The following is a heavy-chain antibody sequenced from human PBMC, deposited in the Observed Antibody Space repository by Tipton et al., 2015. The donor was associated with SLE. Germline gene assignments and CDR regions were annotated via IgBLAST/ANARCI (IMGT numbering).Heavy chain of an antibody. CDR1: GGSISSGYYY. CDR3: AGGDSSWSHSFDI. CDR2: IYSSGST. V-gene: IGHV4-61*02. Sequence: TLSLTCTVSGGSISSGYYYWSWIRQPAGRGLEWIGRIYSSGSTNYNPSLKSRVTISVDTSNNQFSLKSSSVTAADTAVYYCAGGDSSWSHSFDIWGQGTMVTVSS. D-gene: IGHD6-13*01. J-gene: IGHJ3*02.